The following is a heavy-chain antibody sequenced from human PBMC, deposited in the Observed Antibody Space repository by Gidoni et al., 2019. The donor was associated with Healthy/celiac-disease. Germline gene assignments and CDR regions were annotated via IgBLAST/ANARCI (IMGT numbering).Heavy chain of an antibody. V-gene: IGHV3-33*01. CDR1: GFTFSSYG. J-gene: IGHJ4*02. CDR3: ARADGGGSSISY. Sequence: QVQLVESGGGVVQPGRSLRLSCAASGFTFSSYGMHWVRQAPGKGLGWVAVIWYDGSNKYYADSVKGRFTISRDNSKNTLYLQMNSLRAEDTAVYYCARADGGGSSISYWGQGTLVTVSS. CDR2: IWYDGSNK. D-gene: IGHD1-26*01.